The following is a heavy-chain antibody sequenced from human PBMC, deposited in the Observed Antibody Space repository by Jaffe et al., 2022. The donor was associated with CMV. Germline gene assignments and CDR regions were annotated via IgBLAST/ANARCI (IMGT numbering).Heavy chain of an antibody. CDR2: IYYSGST. J-gene: IGHJ1*01. D-gene: IGHD6-13*01. CDR1: GGSISSYY. V-gene: IGHV4-59*08. Sequence: QVQLQESGPGLVKPSETLSLICTVSGGSISSYYWSWFRQPPGKALEWIGYIYYSGSTTYTPFLKSRVTISVDTSKNEFSLKLSSVTAADTAVYYCARHDAGGVFRYWGQGTLVTVSS. CDR3: ARHDAGGVFRY.